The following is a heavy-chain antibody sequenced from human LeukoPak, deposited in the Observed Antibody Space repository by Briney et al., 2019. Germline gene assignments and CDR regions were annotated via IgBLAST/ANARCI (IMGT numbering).Heavy chain of an antibody. V-gene: IGHV1-69*04. CDR2: IIPILGIA. D-gene: IGHD1-26*01. CDR1: GGTFSSYA. Sequence: SVKVSCNASGGTFSSYAISWARRAPGQGLEWMGRIIPILGIANYAQKFQGRVTITADKSTSTAYMELSSLRSEDTAVYYCASGQGLHLGSMDVWGQGTTVTVSS. J-gene: IGHJ6*02. CDR3: ASGQGLHLGSMDV.